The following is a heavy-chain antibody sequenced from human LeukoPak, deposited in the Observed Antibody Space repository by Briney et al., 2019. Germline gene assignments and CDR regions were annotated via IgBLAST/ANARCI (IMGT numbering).Heavy chain of an antibody. Sequence: SQTLSLTCAISGDSVSSNSAAWNWIRQSPSRGLEWLGRTYYRSEWRNDYAVSVKSRIIISPDTSKNQFSLQLKSVTPEDTAVYYCARDLAGFGGYSYGMVDYWGRGTLVTVSS. CDR3: ARDLAGFGGYSYGMVDY. J-gene: IGHJ4*02. CDR1: GDSVSSNSAA. D-gene: IGHD5-18*01. CDR2: TYYRSEWRN. V-gene: IGHV6-1*01.